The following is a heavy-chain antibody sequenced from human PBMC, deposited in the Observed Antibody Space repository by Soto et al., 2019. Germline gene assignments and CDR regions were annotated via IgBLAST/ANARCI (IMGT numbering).Heavy chain of an antibody. V-gene: IGHV3-15*01. J-gene: IGHJ4*02. CDR1: GFTFSDAW. CDR3: RTQWLD. CDR2: IKKKTDGGTT. D-gene: IGHD6-19*01. Sequence: EVQLVESGGGLVKPGGSLRLSCAASGFTFSDAWMSWVRQAPGKGLEWVGLIKKKTDGGTTDYAAPVKGRVTISRDDSKNTLYLQMSGLKTDDTAVYYCRTQWLDWGQGTLVTVSS.